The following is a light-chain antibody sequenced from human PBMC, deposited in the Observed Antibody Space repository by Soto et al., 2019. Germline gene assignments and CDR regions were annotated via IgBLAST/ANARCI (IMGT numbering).Light chain of an antibody. CDR2: GAS. J-gene: IGKJ3*01. Sequence: DIQMAQSPSSLSASVGDTITITCRASRNINTYLTCYQQKPGKAPKLLIFGASSLQSGVPSRFSGSGSRTDFTLTINSLQPEDLATYCCQQTSAAPFTFGPGTKVDIK. CDR1: RNINTY. V-gene: IGKV1-39*01. CDR3: QQTSAAPFT.